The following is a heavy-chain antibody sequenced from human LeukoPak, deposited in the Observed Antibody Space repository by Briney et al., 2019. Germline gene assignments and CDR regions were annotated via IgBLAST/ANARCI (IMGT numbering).Heavy chain of an antibody. CDR1: GYTFTSYA. CDR3: AIAAGGYYYGMDV. J-gene: IGHJ6*02. Sequence: ASVKVSCKASGYTFTSYAMHWVRHAPGQRLEWMGRIKAGNGNTKYSQKFEGRVTITRDTSASTDYMELSSLRSEDTAVYYCAIAAGGYYYGMDVWGQGTTVTVSS. D-gene: IGHD6-13*01. V-gene: IGHV1-3*01. CDR2: IKAGNGNT.